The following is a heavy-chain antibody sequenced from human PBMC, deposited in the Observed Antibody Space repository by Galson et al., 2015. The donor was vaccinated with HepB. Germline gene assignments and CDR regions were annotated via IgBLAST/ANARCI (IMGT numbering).Heavy chain of an antibody. D-gene: IGHD1-14*01. CDR3: ARSLRSRPREGNYYYYYMDV. Sequence: SLRLSCAASGFTFSSYGMHWVRQAPGKGLEWVAVIWYDGSNKYYADSVKGRFTISRDNSKNTLYLQMNSLRAEDTAVYYCARSLRSRPREGNYYYYYMDVWGKGTTVTVSS. V-gene: IGHV3-33*01. CDR1: GFTFSSYG. J-gene: IGHJ6*03. CDR2: IWYDGSNK.